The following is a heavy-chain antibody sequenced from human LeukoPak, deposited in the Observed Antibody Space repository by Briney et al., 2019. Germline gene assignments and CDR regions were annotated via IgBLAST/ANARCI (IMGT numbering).Heavy chain of an antibody. V-gene: IGHV3-30-3*01. D-gene: IGHD3-9*01. CDR2: ISYDGSNK. CDR1: GFTFSSYA. J-gene: IGHJ4*02. CDR3: ARVSLDWLLYGPFDY. Sequence: GRSLRRSCAASGFTFSSYAMHWVRQAPGKGLEWVAVISYDGSNKYYADSVKGRFTISRDNSKNTLYLQMNSLRAEDTAVYYCARVSLDWLLYGPFDYWGQGTLVTVSS.